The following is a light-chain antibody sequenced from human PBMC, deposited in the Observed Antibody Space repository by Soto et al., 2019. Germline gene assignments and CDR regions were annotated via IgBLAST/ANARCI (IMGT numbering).Light chain of an antibody. Sequence: DIQMTQSPSSLSASVGDRVTITYQARQDISNYLNWYQQKPGKAPKLLIYDASNLETGVPSRFSGSRSGTDFTITISSLQPEDIATYYCQQYDNLPYTFGQGTKLEIK. CDR1: QDISNY. CDR2: DAS. J-gene: IGKJ2*01. V-gene: IGKV1-33*01. CDR3: QQYDNLPYT.